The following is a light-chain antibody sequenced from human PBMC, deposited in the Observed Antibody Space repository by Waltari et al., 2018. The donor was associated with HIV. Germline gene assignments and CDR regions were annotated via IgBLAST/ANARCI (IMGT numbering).Light chain of an antibody. CDR1: QSLLHSNGYNY. CDR2: LGS. V-gene: IGKV2-28*01. J-gene: IGKJ1*01. Sequence: DIVMTQSPLSLPVTPGEPASISCRSSQSLLHSNGYNYLDWYLQKPGQSPQLLIYLGSNRASGVPDRFSGSGSGTDFTLKISRVDAEDVGVYYCMQALQTPWTFGQGTKVEI. CDR3: MQALQTPWT.